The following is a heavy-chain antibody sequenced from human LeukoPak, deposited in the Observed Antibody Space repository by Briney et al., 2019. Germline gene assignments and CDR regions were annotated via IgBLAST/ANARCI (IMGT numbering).Heavy chain of an antibody. CDR1: GGTFSSYA. J-gene: IGHJ5*02. Sequence: GASVKVSCKASGGTFSSYAISWVRQAPGQGLEWMGGIIPIFGTANYAQKFQGRVTITTDESTSTAYMELSGLRSEDTAVYYCARSLYYYDSSGYWWFDPWGQGTLVTVSS. CDR3: ARSLYYYDSSGYWWFDP. D-gene: IGHD3-22*01. CDR2: IIPIFGTA. V-gene: IGHV1-69*05.